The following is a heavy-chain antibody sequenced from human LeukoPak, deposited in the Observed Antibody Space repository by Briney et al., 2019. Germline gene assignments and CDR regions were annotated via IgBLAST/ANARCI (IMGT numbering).Heavy chain of an antibody. Sequence: PSETLSLTCTVSGGSISSYYWSWIRQPAGKGLEWIGRIYTSGSTNYNPSLKSRVTMSVDTSKNQFSLKPSSVTAADTAVYYCARDLTIFGVVHYYYYMDVWGKGTTVTVSS. J-gene: IGHJ6*03. CDR1: GGSISSYY. D-gene: IGHD3-3*01. CDR3: ARDLTIFGVVHYYYYMDV. V-gene: IGHV4-4*07. CDR2: IYTSGST.